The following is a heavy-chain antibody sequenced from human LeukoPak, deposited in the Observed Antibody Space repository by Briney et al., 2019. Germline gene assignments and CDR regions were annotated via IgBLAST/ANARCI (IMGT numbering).Heavy chain of an antibody. V-gene: IGHV4-39*07. CDR2: ICYSGST. CDR1: GGSISSSHSC. Sequence: PSETLSLTCTVSGGSISSSHSCWGWTGQPPGEGLEWIGSICYSGSTYFNPSLKSRVTMSVDTSKSQLSLMLSSVTAADTAVYYCARVCTSATCLDYWGQGTLVTVSS. CDR3: ARVCTSATCLDY. J-gene: IGHJ4*02. D-gene: IGHD2-8*02.